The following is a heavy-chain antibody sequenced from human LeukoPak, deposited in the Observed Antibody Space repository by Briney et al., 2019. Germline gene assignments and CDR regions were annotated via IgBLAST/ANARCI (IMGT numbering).Heavy chain of an antibody. CDR3: ARGYCSGGSCYPPRY. CDR2: IYYSGST. D-gene: IGHD2-15*01. CDR1: GGSISSYY. J-gene: IGHJ4*02. Sequence: SETLSLTCTVSGGSISSYYWSWIRQPPGKGLEWIGYIYYSGSTNYNPSLKSRVTISVDRSKNQFSLKLSSVTAADTAVYYCARGYCSGGSCYPPRYWGQGTLVTVSS. V-gene: IGHV4-59*01.